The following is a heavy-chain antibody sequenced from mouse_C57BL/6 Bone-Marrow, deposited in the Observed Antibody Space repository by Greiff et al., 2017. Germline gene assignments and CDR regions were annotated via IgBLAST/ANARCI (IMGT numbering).Heavy chain of an antibody. CDR1: GYTFTDYY. CDR2: INPYNGGT. D-gene: IGHD2-4*01. V-gene: IGHV1-19*01. Sequence: EVQLQQSGPVLVKPGASVKMSCKASGYTFTDYYMNWVKQSHGKSLEWIGVINPYNGGTSYNQKFKGKATLTVDKSSSTAYMELNSLTSEDSAVYYCARGDDYGTWFAYWGQGTLVTVSA. CDR3: ARGDDYGTWFAY. J-gene: IGHJ3*01.